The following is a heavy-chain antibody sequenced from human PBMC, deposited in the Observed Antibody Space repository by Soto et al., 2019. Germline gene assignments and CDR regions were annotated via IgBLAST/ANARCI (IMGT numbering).Heavy chain of an antibody. CDR3: ARDHDFWSGRDAFDI. CDR2: IKQDGSEK. Sequence: GSLRLSCAASGFTFSSYWMSWVRQAPGKGLEWVANIKQDGSEKYYVDSVKGRFTISRDNAKNSLYLQMNSLRAEDTAVYYCARDHDFWSGRDAFDIWGQGTMVTVSS. D-gene: IGHD3-3*01. CDR1: GFTFSSYW. V-gene: IGHV3-7*01. J-gene: IGHJ3*02.